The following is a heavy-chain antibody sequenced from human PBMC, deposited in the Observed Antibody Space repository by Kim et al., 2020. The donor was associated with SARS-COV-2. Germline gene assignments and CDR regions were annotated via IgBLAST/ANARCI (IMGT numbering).Heavy chain of an antibody. V-gene: IGHV1-3*01. CDR3: ARASSAYSSYAF. CDR2: INADNGNT. J-gene: IGHJ4*02. CDR1: GYTFTSYV. D-gene: IGHD5-12*01. Sequence: ASVKVSCKASGYTFTSYVMHWVRQAPGQRLEWMGWINADNGNTKYSQKFQGRATITRDTSASTAYMELSSLRSEDTAVYYCARASSAYSSYAFWGQGTLVTVSS.